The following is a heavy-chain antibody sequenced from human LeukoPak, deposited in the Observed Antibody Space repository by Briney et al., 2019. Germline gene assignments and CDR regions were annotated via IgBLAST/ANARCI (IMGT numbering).Heavy chain of an antibody. CDR3: ARVDYGSGDFDY. CDR1: GGSISSYY. CDR2: IYYSGST. D-gene: IGHD3-10*01. Sequence: SETLSLTCTVSGGSISSYYWSWIRQPPGKGLEWIGYIYYSGSTNYNPSLKSRVTISVDTSKNQFSLKLSSVTAADTAVYYRARVDYGSGDFDYWGQGTLVTVSS. J-gene: IGHJ4*02. V-gene: IGHV4-59*08.